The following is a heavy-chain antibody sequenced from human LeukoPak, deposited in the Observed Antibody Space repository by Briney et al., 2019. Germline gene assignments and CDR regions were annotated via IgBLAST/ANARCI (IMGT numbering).Heavy chain of an antibody. D-gene: IGHD6-19*01. CDR3: ARDLTGSGPPGDYYYYGMDV. Sequence: GASVKVSCKASGYTFTGYYMHWVRQAPGQGLEWMGWINPNSGGTNYAQKFQGWVTMTRDTSISTAYMELSRLRSDDTAVYYCARDLTGSGPPGDYYYYGMDVWGQGTTVTVSS. V-gene: IGHV1-2*04. CDR2: INPNSGGT. CDR1: GYTFTGYY. J-gene: IGHJ6*02.